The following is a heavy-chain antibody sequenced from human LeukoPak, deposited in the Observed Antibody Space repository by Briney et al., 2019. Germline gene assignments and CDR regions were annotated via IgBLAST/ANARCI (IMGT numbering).Heavy chain of an antibody. Sequence: ASVRVSCKASGYTFNNYGISWVRQAPGQGLEWVGWISAYNGNTDYAQKFQGRVTMTTDTSTSTAHMELRSLRSDDTAVYYCARQGYSGHSQGAADYWGQGTLVTVSS. D-gene: IGHD4-23*01. CDR1: GYTFNNYG. CDR3: ARQGYSGHSQGAADY. J-gene: IGHJ4*02. V-gene: IGHV1-18*01. CDR2: ISAYNGNT.